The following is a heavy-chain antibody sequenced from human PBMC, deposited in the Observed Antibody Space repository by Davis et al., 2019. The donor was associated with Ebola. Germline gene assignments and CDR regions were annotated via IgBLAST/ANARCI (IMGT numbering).Heavy chain of an antibody. V-gene: IGHV4-34*01. CDR3: ARGALVVYRYGMDV. J-gene: IGHJ6*02. CDR2: INHSGST. D-gene: IGHD2-8*02. CDR1: GGSFSGYY. Sequence: MPSETLSLTCAVYGGSFSGYYLSWIRQSPGKGLEWIGEINHSGSTNYNPSLKSRVTISVDTSKNQFSLKLGSVTAADTAVYYCARGALVVYRYGMDVWGQGTTVTVSS.